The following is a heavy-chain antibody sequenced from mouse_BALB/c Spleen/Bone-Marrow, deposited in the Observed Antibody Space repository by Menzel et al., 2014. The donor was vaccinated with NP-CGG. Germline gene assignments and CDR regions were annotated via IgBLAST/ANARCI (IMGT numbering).Heavy chain of an antibody. V-gene: IGHV1-4*01. CDR1: GYTFDYYT. J-gene: IGHJ3*01. CDR2: INPSSGYT. CDR3: AREVYGSWFAY. Sequence: LVESGAELARPGASVKMSCKASGYTFDYYTVQWVKQRPGQGLEWIGYINPSSGYTNYNQKFMDKATLTADKSSSTAYMQLSSLTSEDSAVYYCAREVYGSWFAYWGQGTLVTVSA. D-gene: IGHD2-2*01.